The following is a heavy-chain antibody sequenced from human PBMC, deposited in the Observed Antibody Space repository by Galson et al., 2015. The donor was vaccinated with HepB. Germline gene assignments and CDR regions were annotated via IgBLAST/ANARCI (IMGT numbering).Heavy chain of an antibody. CDR2: IRKDGTEK. D-gene: IGHD3-10*01. CDR1: GFTFSSSW. Sequence: LRLSCAVSGFTFSSSWMSWVRQAPGKGLEWVANIRKDGTEKFYVDSVRGRFTVSRDNAKNTLYLQMDSLRDEDTAVYYCVRDDGRGGSPPHDAFDIWGQGTLVIVSS. V-gene: IGHV3-7*03. CDR3: VRDDGRGGSPPHDAFDI. J-gene: IGHJ3*02.